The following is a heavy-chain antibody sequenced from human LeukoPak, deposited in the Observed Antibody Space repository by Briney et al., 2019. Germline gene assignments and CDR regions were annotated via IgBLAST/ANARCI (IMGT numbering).Heavy chain of an antibody. Sequence: PSETLSLTCAVSGDSFSSHYWTWIRQPPGRGLEWIGYISYIGTTNYNPSLKSRVTISIDTSKNQFSLKLSSVTTADTAVYYCARDLVTVTKGFDIWGLGTMVSVSS. J-gene: IGHJ3*02. CDR3: ARDLVTVTKGFDI. CDR2: ISYIGTT. D-gene: IGHD4-17*01. CDR1: GDSFSSHY. V-gene: IGHV4-59*11.